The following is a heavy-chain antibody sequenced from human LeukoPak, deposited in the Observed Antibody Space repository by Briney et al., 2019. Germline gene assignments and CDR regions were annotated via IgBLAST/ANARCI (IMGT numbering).Heavy chain of an antibody. CDR1: GFTFSDYW. CDR2: IDTDTRGT. Sequence: GGSLRLSCAASGFTFSDYWMHWVRQAPGKGLVWVSIIDTDTRGTYYADSVKGRFTISRDNSKNALYLRMNSLRAEDTAVYYCAHWGSSGPFDYWGQGTLVTVSS. CDR3: AHWGSSGPFDY. V-gene: IGHV3-74*01. J-gene: IGHJ4*02. D-gene: IGHD6-6*01.